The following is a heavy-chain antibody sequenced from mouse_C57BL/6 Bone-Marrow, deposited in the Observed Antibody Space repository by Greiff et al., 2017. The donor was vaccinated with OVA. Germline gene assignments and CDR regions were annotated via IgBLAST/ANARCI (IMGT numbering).Heavy chain of an antibody. J-gene: IGHJ3*01. D-gene: IGHD1-1*01. CDR1: GYTFTSYW. V-gene: IGHV1-69*01. Sequence: QVQLQQPGAELVMPGASVKLSCKASGYTFTSYWMHWVKQRPGQGLEWIGEIDPSDSYTNYNQKFKGKSTLTVDKSSSTAYMQLSSLTSEDSAVYYCARGGYYGAWFAYWGQGTLVTVSA. CDR2: IDPSDSYT. CDR3: ARGGYYGAWFAY.